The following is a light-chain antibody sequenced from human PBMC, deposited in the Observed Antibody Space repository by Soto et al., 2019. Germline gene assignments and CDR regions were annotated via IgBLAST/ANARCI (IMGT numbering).Light chain of an antibody. V-gene: IGLV2-14*01. Sequence: SFLSQPAPVSGSPGQSISSSFPGTSSDVGRYHYVSWYQHHPGKTPSLVIYEVTNRPPGLSNRFAGSKSGDTASLTISGLQAEDEADYYCSSYATRNTRYVFGTGTKVTVL. CDR1: SSDVGRYHY. CDR3: SSYATRNTRYV. J-gene: IGLJ1*01. CDR2: EVT.